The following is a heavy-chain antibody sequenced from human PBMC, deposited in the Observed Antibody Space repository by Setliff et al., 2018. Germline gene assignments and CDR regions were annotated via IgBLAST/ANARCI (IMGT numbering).Heavy chain of an antibody. CDR3: VRDSSADYYDNDYFKY. CDR2: IRHDESDI. CDR1: GFPFRGFA. J-gene: IGHJ1*01. Sequence: GSLSLSCAASGFPFRGFAMHWVRQAPGKGLEWVAFIRHDESDIYYTNSVKGRFTVSRDNSKNTLYLQMNILRPEDTALYYCVRDSSADYYDNDYFKYWGQGALVTVSS. D-gene: IGHD2-21*02. V-gene: IGHV3-30*02.